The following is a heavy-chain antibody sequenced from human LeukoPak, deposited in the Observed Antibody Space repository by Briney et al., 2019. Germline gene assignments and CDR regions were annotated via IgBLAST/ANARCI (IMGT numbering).Heavy chain of an antibody. CDR3: ARGPRTTIVPDYYYMDV. J-gene: IGHJ6*03. Sequence: GGSLRLSCAASGFTFSSYEMNWVRQAPGKGLEWVSYISSSGSTIYYADSVKGRFTISRDNAKNSLYLQMNSLRAEDTAVYYCARGPRTTIVPDYYYMDVRSKGTTVTVSS. V-gene: IGHV3-48*03. D-gene: IGHD3-22*01. CDR1: GFTFSSYE. CDR2: ISSSGSTI.